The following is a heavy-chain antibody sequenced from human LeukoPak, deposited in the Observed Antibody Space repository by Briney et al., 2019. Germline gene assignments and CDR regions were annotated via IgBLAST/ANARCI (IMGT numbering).Heavy chain of an antibody. CDR1: EFTFSSNA. CDR3: AKDAPVNIVVVPAANS. D-gene: IGHD2-2*01. Sequence: PGGSLRLSCAAYEFTFSSNAMSWVRQPPGKGLEWVSAISGSGGSTYYADSVKRRFTISRDNSKNTLHLKMNSLRAEDTAVYYCAKDAPVNIVVVPAANSWGQGTLVTVSS. V-gene: IGHV3-23*01. J-gene: IGHJ4*02. CDR2: ISGSGGST.